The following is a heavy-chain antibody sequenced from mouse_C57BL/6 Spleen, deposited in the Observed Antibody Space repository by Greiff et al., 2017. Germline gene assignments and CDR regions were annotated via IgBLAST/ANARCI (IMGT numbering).Heavy chain of an antibody. D-gene: IGHD1-1*01. Sequence: EVKVVESEGGLVQPGSSMKLSCTASGFTFSDYYMAWVRQVPEKGLEWVANINYDGSSTYYLDSLKSRFIISRDNAKNILYLQMSSLKSEDTATYYCARAHYYGRVSYAMDYWGQGTSVTVSS. CDR3: ARAHYYGRVSYAMDY. CDR2: INYDGSST. CDR1: GFTFSDYY. V-gene: IGHV5-16*01. J-gene: IGHJ4*01.